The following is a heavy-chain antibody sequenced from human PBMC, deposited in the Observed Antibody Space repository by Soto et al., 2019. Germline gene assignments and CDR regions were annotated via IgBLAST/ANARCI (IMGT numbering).Heavy chain of an antibody. CDR2: IYYSGST. J-gene: IGHJ4*02. V-gene: IGHV4-31*03. CDR3: AREISFSIAVAGYFDY. Sequence: SETLSLTCTVSGGSISSGGYYWSWIRQHPGKGLEWIGYIYYSGSTYYNPSLKSRVTISVDTSKNQFSLKLSSVTAADTAVYYCAREISFSIAVAGYFDYWGQGTLVTVSS. D-gene: IGHD6-19*01. CDR1: GGSISSGGYY.